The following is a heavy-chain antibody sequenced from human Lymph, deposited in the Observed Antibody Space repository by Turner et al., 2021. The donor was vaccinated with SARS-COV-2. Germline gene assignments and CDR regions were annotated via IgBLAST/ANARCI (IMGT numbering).Heavy chain of an antibody. Sequence: EVQLVESGGGVVQPGGPLRLSCAASGFTFDDYAMHWVRQAPGKGLEWVSLISGDGGSTYYADSVKGRFTISRDNSKNSLSLQMNSLRAEDTALYYCAKDPGYCSGGSCYSRTYFDFWGQGTLVTVSA. CDR1: GFTFDDYA. D-gene: IGHD2-15*01. CDR3: AKDPGYCSGGSCYSRTYFDF. J-gene: IGHJ4*02. V-gene: IGHV3-43*02. CDR2: ISGDGGST.